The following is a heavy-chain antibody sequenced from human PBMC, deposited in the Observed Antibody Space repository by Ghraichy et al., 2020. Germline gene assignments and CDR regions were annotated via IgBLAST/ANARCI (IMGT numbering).Heavy chain of an antibody. Sequence: SETLSLTCAVSGYSISSAYYWGWIRQPPGKGLEWIGSLYHSGSTYYNPSLKSRVTISVDTSKNQFSLKLNSVTAADTAVYYFAGMSDYLNYWGQGALVTVSS. V-gene: IGHV4-38-2*01. J-gene: IGHJ4*02. CDR2: LYHSGST. CDR1: GYSISSAYY. CDR3: AGMSDYLNY.